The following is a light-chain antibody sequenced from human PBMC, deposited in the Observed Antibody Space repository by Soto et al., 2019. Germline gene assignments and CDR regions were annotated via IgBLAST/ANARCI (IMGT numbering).Light chain of an antibody. CDR2: GAS. Sequence: EIVLTQSPGTLSLSPGERATLSCRASQSVSSSYLAWYQQKPGQAPRLHIYGASSRATGIPDRFSGSGSGTDFTLTISRLEPEDFAVYYCQQYGSSPPRTFGQGTKLEIK. V-gene: IGKV3-20*01. CDR1: QSVSSSY. CDR3: QQYGSSPPRT. J-gene: IGKJ2*01.